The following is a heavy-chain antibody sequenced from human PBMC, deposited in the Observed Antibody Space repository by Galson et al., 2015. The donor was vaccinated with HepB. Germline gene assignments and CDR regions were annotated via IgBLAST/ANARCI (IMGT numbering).Heavy chain of an antibody. V-gene: IGHV4-39*01. D-gene: IGHD5/OR15-5a*01. CDR1: GGSISSSSYY. CDR3: ARSSDRVSTYY. J-gene: IGHJ4*02. Sequence: EILFLTCTVSGGSISSSSYYWGWIRQPPGKGLEWIGSINYSGSTYYNPSLKSRVTISGDTSKNQFSLNLTSMTAADTAMYYCARSSDRVSTYYWGQGILVTVSP. CDR2: INYSGST.